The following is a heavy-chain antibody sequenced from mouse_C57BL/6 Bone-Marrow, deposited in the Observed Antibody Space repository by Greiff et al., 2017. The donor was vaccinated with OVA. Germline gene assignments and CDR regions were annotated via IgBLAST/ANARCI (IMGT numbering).Heavy chain of an antibody. Sequence: QVQLKESGPELVKPGASVKISCKASGYTFTDYYINWVKQRPGQGLEWIGWIFPGSGSTYYNEKFKGKATLTVDKSSSTAYMLLSSLTSEDSAVYFCARYPYYYGSRNWYFDVWGTGTTVTVSS. CDR1: GYTFTDYY. CDR3: ARYPYYYGSRNWYFDV. D-gene: IGHD1-1*01. CDR2: IFPGSGST. J-gene: IGHJ1*03. V-gene: IGHV1-75*01.